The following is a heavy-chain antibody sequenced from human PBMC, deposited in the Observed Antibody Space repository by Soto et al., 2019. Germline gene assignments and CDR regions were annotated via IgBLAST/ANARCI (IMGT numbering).Heavy chain of an antibody. CDR2: ISAYNGNT. CDR1: GYTFTSYG. CDR3: AGELSSSSWYSWFDP. Sequence: ASVKVSCKVSGYTFTSYGISWVRQAPGQGLEWMGWISAYNGNTNYAQKLQGRVTMTTDSSTSTAYMELRSLRSYDTAVYYCAGELSSSSWYSWFDPWGEGTLVTVSS. V-gene: IGHV1-18*01. D-gene: IGHD6-13*01. J-gene: IGHJ5*02.